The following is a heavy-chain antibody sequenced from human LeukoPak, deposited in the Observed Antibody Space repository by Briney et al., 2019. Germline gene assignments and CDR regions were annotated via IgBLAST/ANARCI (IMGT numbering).Heavy chain of an antibody. J-gene: IGHJ4*02. CDR3: ARETYYYDSSGNKKGGFDY. V-gene: IGHV3-48*03. D-gene: IGHD3-22*01. Sequence: PGGSLRLSCAASGFTFSSYEMNWVRQAPGKGLEWVSYISSSGSTIYYADSVKGRFTISRDNAKNSLYLQMNSLRAEDTAVYYCARETYYYDSSGNKKGGFDYWGQGTLVTVSS. CDR2: ISSSGSTI. CDR1: GFTFSSYE.